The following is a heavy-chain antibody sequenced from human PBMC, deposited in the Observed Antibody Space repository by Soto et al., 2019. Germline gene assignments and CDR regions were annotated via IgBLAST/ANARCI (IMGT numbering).Heavy chain of an antibody. CDR1: GGGFNNYA. D-gene: IGHD2-21*02. V-gene: IGHV1-69*01. J-gene: IGHJ6*02. CDR2: IVPIFGTP. Sequence: QVQLVQSGAEVKKPASSVRVSCQASGGGFNNYAISWVRQAPGQGLEWMGGIVPIFGTPDYAERFRGRLTITADVSTRTVYMELSRLRSEDTAIYYCARDPTRGGVVTQDYGMDVWGQGTTVTVSS. CDR3: ARDPTRGGVVTQDYGMDV.